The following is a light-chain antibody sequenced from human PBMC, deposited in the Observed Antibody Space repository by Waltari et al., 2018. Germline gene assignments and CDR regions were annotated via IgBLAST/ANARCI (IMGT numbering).Light chain of an antibody. V-gene: IGLV3-19*01. Sequence: SSELTQDPAVSVAMGQTVTITCQGNGLRSYYASWYQQRPGQAPILIIDDKNNRPSGVPDRFSGSNSDNTASLTITGAQAEDEASYYCHSRDASGVGGSFGGGTKLTVL. CDR1: GLRSYY. CDR2: DKN. J-gene: IGLJ2*01. CDR3: HSRDASGVGGS.